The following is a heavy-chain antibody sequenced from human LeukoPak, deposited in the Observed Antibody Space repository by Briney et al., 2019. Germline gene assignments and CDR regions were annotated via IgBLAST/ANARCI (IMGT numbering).Heavy chain of an antibody. CDR1: GVPFSRCGYY. V-gene: IGHV4-31*03. J-gene: IGHJ4*02. Sequence: TLILPCTVSGVPFSRCGYYWSWLPPPPGKGVVWYGYIYYSGSTYYNPYNNSRVTISVDTSKNQFSLKLSSKTAADTAVYYCARASAYYYDSSGYRQREYYFDYWGQGTLVTVSS. CDR3: ARASAYYYDSSGYRQREYYFDY. CDR2: IYYSGST. D-gene: IGHD3-22*01.